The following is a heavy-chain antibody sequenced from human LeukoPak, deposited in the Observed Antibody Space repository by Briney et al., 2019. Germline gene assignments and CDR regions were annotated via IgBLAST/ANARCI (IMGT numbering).Heavy chain of an antibody. V-gene: IGHV3-21*01. CDR3: ARVPADY. CDR1: GFTFSSYT. J-gene: IGHJ4*02. Sequence: PGGSPRLSCAASGFTFSSYTMSWVRQAPGRGLEWVSSISSSSGNINCADSVKGRFTISRDNAEKSLFLQMDSLRAEDTAVYYCARVPADYWGQGTLVAVSS. CDR2: ISSSSGNI.